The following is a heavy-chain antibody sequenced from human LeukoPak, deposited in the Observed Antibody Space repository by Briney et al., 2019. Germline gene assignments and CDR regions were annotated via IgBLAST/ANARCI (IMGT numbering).Heavy chain of an antibody. J-gene: IGHJ4*02. Sequence: ASVTVSCKASGYTFTSYGIIWVRQAPGQGLEGRGWISAYNGNTNYAQKLQGRVTMTTDTSTSTAYMELRSLGSDDTAVYYCARESRYYGSGSFDYWGQGTLVTVSS. CDR2: ISAYNGNT. V-gene: IGHV1-18*04. CDR1: GYTFTSYG. CDR3: ARESRYYGSGSFDY. D-gene: IGHD3-10*01.